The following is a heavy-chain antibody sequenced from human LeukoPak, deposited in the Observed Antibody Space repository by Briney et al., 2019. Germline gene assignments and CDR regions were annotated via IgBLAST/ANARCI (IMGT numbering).Heavy chain of an antibody. V-gene: IGHV4-59*01. CDR3: ARSNYYGSGSYYKGAFDI. Sequence: SETLSLTCTVSGGSISSYYWSWIRQPPGKGLEWIGYIYYSGSTNYNPSLKSRVTISVDTSKNQFSLKLSSVTAADTAVYYCARSNYYGSGSYYKGAFDIWGQGTIVTVSS. J-gene: IGHJ3*02. CDR1: GGSISSYY. D-gene: IGHD3-10*01. CDR2: IYYSGST.